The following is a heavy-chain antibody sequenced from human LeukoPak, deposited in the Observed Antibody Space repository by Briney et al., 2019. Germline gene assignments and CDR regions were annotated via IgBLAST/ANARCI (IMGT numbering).Heavy chain of an antibody. Sequence: GGSLRLSCAASGFTFSSYWMSWVRRAPGKGLEWVANIKQDGSEKYYVDSVKGRFTISRDNAKNSLYLQMNSLRAEDTAVYYCAKGSAYCSGGSCYSIYYYYGMDVWGQGTTVTVSS. CDR2: IKQDGSEK. V-gene: IGHV3-7*01. CDR1: GFTFSSYW. CDR3: AKGSAYCSGGSCYSIYYYYGMDV. D-gene: IGHD2-15*01. J-gene: IGHJ6*02.